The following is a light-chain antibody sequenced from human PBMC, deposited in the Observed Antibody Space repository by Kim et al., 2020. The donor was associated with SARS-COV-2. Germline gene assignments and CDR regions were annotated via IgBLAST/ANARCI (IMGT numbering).Light chain of an antibody. CDR1: KLGDKY. CDR3: QAWDSSTAV. V-gene: IGLV3-1*01. Sequence: VSPGQTASITCSGNKLGDKYAYWYQKKPGQSPILVIYQHTKRPSGISQRFSGSSFGNTATLTISRAQAMDEADYYCQAWDSSTAVFGGGTQLTVL. J-gene: IGLJ3*02. CDR2: QHT.